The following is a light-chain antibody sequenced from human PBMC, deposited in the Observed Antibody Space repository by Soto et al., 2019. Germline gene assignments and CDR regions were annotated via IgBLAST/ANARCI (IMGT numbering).Light chain of an antibody. Sequence: QSALTQPRSVSGSPGQSVTISCTGTSSDVGGYNYVSWYQQHPGKAPKLMIYDVSKRPSGVPDRFSGSKSGNTASLTISGLQADDEADYYCCSYAGSYTYVFGTVTKVNV. CDR1: SSDVGGYNY. CDR2: DVS. J-gene: IGLJ1*01. CDR3: CSYAGSYTYV. V-gene: IGLV2-11*01.